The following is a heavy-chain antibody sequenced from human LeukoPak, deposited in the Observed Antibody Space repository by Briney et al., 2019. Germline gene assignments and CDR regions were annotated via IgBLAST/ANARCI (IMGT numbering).Heavy chain of an antibody. CDR1: GGSISSYY. CDR3: ARTSARGAQFDY. CDR2: IYSSGST. Sequence: SETLSLTCSVSGGSISSYYWSWIRQPAGKGLXXXGRIYSSGSTNYNPSLKTRVTMSLDTSKNQFSLNLTTVTAADTAVYYCARTSARGAQFDYWGQGTLVNVSS. D-gene: IGHD3-10*01. J-gene: IGHJ4*02. V-gene: IGHV4-4*07.